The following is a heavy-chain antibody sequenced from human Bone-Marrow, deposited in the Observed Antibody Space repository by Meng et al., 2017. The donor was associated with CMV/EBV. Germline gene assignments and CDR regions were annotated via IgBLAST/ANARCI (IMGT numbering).Heavy chain of an antibody. J-gene: IGHJ6*02. Sequence: GESLKISCAASGFTFSDYYMTWVRQAPGKGLEWVANINKDGSAEYYDYSVKGRFTISRDNARSSLYLQMNSLRVEDTALYYCAKSGGHDYAYHGMDVWGQGTTVTVSS. D-gene: IGHD4-17*01. CDR1: GFTFSDYY. CDR2: INKDGSAE. CDR3: AKSGGHDYAYHGMDV. V-gene: IGHV3-7*03.